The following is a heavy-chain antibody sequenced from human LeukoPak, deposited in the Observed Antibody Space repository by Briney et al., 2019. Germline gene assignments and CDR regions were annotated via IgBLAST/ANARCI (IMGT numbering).Heavy chain of an antibody. J-gene: IGHJ4*02. CDR2: ISYDGSNK. CDR3: AREYYDFWSGYLDY. Sequence: PGGSLRLSCAASGFTFSSYAMHWVRQAPGKGLEWVAVISYDGSNKYYADSVKGRSTISRDNSKNTLYLQMNSLRAEDTAVYYCAREYYDFWSGYLDYWGQGTLVTVSS. V-gene: IGHV3-30-3*01. CDR1: GFTFSSYA. D-gene: IGHD3-3*01.